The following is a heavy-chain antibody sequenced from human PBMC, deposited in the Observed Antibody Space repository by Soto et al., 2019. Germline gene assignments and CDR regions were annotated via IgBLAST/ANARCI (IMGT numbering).Heavy chain of an antibody. V-gene: IGHV4-34*01. CDR2: INHSGST. J-gene: IGHJ5*02. CDR3: ATQIGNDNPYNWFDP. CDR1: GGSLSGGY. Sequence: SETLSLSYAVSGGSLSGGYWSWIRQPPGKGLEWIGEINHSGSTNYNPSLKSRVTISVDTSKNQFSLKLSSVTAADTAVYYCATQIGNDNPYNWFDPWGQGTLVTVSS. D-gene: IGHD1-1*01.